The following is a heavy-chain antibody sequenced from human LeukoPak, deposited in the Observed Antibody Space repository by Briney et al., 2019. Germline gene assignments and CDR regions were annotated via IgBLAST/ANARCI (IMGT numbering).Heavy chain of an antibody. CDR3: ARDVRSAAGKGWYFDL. CDR1: GGSISSYY. Sequence: SETLSLTCTVSGGSISSYYWSWIRQPPGKGLEWIGYIYYSGSTNYNPSLKSRVTISVDTSKNQFSLKLSSVTAADTAVYYCARDVRSAAGKGWYFDLWGRGTLVTVSS. V-gene: IGHV4-59*01. CDR2: IYYSGST. D-gene: IGHD6-13*01. J-gene: IGHJ2*01.